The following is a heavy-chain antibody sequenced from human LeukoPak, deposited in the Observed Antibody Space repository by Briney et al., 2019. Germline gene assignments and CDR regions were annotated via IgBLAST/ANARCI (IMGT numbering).Heavy chain of an antibody. D-gene: IGHD5-18*01. J-gene: IGHJ4*02. CDR3: ASGPDYGYCHF. V-gene: IGHV3-7*01. CDR2: IKQDGSVK. Sequence: GGSLRLSCAASGLTFNRDWMNWVRQAPGKGLEWVANIKQDGSVKNYVDSVKGRFTISRDNAKNSLCLQMNSLRVEDTAVYYCASGPDYGYCHFWGQGTLVTVSS. CDR1: GLTFNRDW.